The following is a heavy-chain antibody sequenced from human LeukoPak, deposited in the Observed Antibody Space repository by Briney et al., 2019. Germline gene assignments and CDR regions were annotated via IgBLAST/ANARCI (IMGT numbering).Heavy chain of an antibody. CDR3: ARGGYTFGYDDF. CDR1: GFTLSSYE. V-gene: IGHV3-48*03. CDR2: TSSSGNTI. Sequence: PRRSLRLSCAASGFTLSSYEMNCVRQVPRKGLQWVSSTSSSGNTIYYADSVKGRFTISRDNAKNSMYLQMNSLRAEDTAVYYCARGGYTFGYDDFWGQGTLVTVSA. J-gene: IGHJ4*02. D-gene: IGHD5-18*01.